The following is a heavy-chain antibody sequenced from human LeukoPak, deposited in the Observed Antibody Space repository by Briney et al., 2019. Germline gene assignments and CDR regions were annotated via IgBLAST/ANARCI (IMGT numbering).Heavy chain of an antibody. CDR2: IHYSGTT. J-gene: IGHJ6*02. CDR1: GASISSGNYY. CDR3: ARHDPMDV. V-gene: IGHV4-39*01. Sequence: SETLSLTCGVSGASISSGNYYWAWIRQPPGKGLEYLGSIHYSGTTYYTPSLKSRVTISVDTSNNQFSLKLSSVTAADTAVYYCARHDPMDVWGQGTTVTVSS.